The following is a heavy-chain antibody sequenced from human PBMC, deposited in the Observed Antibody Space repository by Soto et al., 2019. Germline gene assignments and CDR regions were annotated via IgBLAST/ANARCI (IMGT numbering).Heavy chain of an antibody. CDR1: GFTXXXXX. D-gene: IGHD6-19*01. CDR3: ARSYSSGSNGYYYYGMDV. V-gene: IGHV3-66*01. Sequence: GGSXRLSCAASGFTXXXXXXHWARQAPGKGLEWVSVIYSGGSTYYADSVKGRFTISRDNSKNTLYLQMNSLRAEDTAVYYCARSYSSGSNGYYYYGMDVWGQGTTVTVSS. CDR2: IYSGGST. J-gene: IGHJ6*02.